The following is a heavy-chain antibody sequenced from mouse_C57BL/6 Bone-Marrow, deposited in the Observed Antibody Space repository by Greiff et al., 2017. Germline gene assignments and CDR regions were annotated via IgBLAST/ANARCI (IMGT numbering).Heavy chain of an antibody. CDR2: IYPSDSET. J-gene: IGHJ3*01. V-gene: IGHV1-61*01. CDR3: ARGLLRPFAD. CDR1: GYTFTSYW. D-gene: IGHD1-2*01. Sequence: QVQLQQPGAELVRPGSSVKLSCKASGYTFTSYWMDWVKQRPGQGLEWIGNIYPSDSETHYNQKFKDKATLTVDKSSSTAYMQLSSLTSEDSAVXYCARGLLRPFADWGQGTLVTVSA.